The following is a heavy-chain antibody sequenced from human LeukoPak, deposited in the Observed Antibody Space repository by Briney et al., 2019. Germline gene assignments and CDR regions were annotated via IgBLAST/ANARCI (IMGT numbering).Heavy chain of an antibody. CDR2: INHSGST. D-gene: IGHD2-15*01. CDR3: ARGSWSNDY. Sequence: SETLSLTCTVSGYSISSDYYWGWIRQPPGKGLEWIGEINHSGSTNYNPSLKSRVTILVDTSKNQFSLKLSSVTAADTAVYYCARGSWSNDYWGQGTLVTVSS. J-gene: IGHJ4*02. V-gene: IGHV4-38-2*02. CDR1: GYSISSDYY.